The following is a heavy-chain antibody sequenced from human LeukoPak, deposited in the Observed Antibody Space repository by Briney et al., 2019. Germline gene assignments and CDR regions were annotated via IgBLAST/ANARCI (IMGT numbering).Heavy chain of an antibody. Sequence: PSETLSLTCAVYGGSFSGYYWSWLRQPPGKGLEWIGEINHSGSTNYNPSLKSRVTISVDTSKNQFSLKLSSVTAADTAVYYCARARRITMIVVAFDYWGQGTLVTVSS. J-gene: IGHJ4*02. V-gene: IGHV4-34*01. D-gene: IGHD3-22*01. CDR1: GGSFSGYY. CDR3: ARARRITMIVVAFDY. CDR2: INHSGST.